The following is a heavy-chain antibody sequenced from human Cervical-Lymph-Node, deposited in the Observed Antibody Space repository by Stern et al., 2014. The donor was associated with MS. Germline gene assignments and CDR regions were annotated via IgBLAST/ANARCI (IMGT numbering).Heavy chain of an antibody. CDR3: ARGLSDGYNAEFDY. CDR1: GGTFSSYA. Sequence: VKLVQSGAEVKKPGSSVKVSCKASGGTFSSYAISWVRQAPGQGLEWMGGIIPIFGTANYAQKFQGRVPITADESTRTADMRLGSLRSEDTAVYYCARGLSDGYNAEFDYWGQGTLVTVSS. CDR2: IIPIFGTA. V-gene: IGHV1-69*01. D-gene: IGHD5-24*01. J-gene: IGHJ4*02.